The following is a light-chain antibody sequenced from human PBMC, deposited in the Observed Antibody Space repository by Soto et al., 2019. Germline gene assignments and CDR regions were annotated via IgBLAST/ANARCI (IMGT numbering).Light chain of an antibody. V-gene: IGKV1-5*03. CDR2: KAS. Sequence: TQKHPTLAACVCNILIITCRASPSMSSWLAWDKQKPGKAPKLLIYKASSLESGVPSRFSGSGSGTEFTLTISSLQPDDFATYYCQQYNSYRRFGQGTKVDI. CDR3: QQYNSYRR. CDR1: PSMSSW. J-gene: IGKJ1*01.